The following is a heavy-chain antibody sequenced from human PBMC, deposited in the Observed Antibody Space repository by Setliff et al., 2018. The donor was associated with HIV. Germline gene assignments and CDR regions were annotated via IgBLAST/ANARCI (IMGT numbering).Heavy chain of an antibody. CDR2: TTNKANNYIR. V-gene: IGHV3-72*01. J-gene: IGHJ4*02. Sequence: GGSLRLSCAASGFTFSSYAMTWVRQAPGKGLEWVGRTTNKANNYIREYAASVQGRFTISRDNSKDSLSLQMNNLKAEDTAVYYCVRAAAGLDIWSQGIRVTVSS. CDR3: VRAAAGLDI. CDR1: GFTFSSYA.